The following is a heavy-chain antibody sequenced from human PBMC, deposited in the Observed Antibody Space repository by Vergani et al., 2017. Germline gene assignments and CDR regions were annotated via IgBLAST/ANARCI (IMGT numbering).Heavy chain of an antibody. CDR3: ARDLGAGAQGPAYYYGMDV. CDR2: ISSNGGST. V-gene: IGHV3-64*02. D-gene: IGHD3-16*01. CDR1: GFTFSSYA. J-gene: IGHJ6*02. Sequence: EVQLVESGEGLVQPGGSLRLSCAASGFTFSSYAMHWVRQAPGKGLEYVSAISSNGGSTYYADSVKGRFTISRDNSKNTLYLQMNSLRAEDTAVYYCARDLGAGAQGPAYYYGMDVWGQGTTVTVSS.